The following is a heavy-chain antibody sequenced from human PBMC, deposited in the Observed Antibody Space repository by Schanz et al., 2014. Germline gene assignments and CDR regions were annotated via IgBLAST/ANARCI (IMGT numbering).Heavy chain of an antibody. CDR1: GFTFSNYA. Sequence: EVQLLESGGGLVRPGGSLRLSCAASGFTFSNYAMSWVRQAPGKGLEWVSGFIVDSGNTYYAGSVKGRFSISRDYSKTTLSLQMNSLRAEDTAVYYCAKDLLYGAPMPLNHLDYWGQGTLVTVSS. V-gene: IGHV3-23*01. CDR2: FIVDSGNT. CDR3: AKDLLYGAPMPLNHLDY. J-gene: IGHJ4*02. D-gene: IGHD2-2*01.